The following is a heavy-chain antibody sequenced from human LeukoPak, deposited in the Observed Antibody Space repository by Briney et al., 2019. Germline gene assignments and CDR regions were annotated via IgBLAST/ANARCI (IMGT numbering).Heavy chain of an antibody. V-gene: IGHV1-18*01. Sequence: ASVKVSCKASGYTFTSYGISWVRQAPGQGLEWMGWISAYNGNTNYAQKLQGRVTMTTDTSTSTVYMELRSLRSDDTAVYYCASSDCSSTSCYGGSDYWGQGTLVTVSS. CDR3: ASSDCSSTSCYGGSDY. CDR1: GYTFTSYG. D-gene: IGHD2-2*01. J-gene: IGHJ4*02. CDR2: ISAYNGNT.